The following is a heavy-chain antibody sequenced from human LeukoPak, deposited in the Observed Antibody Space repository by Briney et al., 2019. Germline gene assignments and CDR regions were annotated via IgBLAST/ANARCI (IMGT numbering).Heavy chain of an antibody. Sequence: PGGSLRLSCAASGFTFSSYEMNWVRQAPGKGLEWVSYISSSGSTIYYADSVKGRFTISRDNAKNSLYLQMNSLRAEDTAVYYCAREMTGSPDAFDIWGQGTMVTVSS. CDR1: GFTFSSYE. D-gene: IGHD3-10*01. V-gene: IGHV3-48*03. J-gene: IGHJ3*02. CDR2: ISSSGSTI. CDR3: AREMTGSPDAFDI.